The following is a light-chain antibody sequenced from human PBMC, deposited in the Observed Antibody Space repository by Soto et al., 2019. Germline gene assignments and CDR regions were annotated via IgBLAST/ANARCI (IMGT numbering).Light chain of an antibody. Sequence: EIVLTQSPATLSLSPGERATLSCRASQSVSRDLAWYQQKPGQAPRLLIYDASNRATGIPARFSASGSGTDFTLTIGSIEPEDFAVYYCQQRRNWPYTFGQGTKLEIK. CDR2: DAS. V-gene: IGKV3-11*01. CDR3: QQRRNWPYT. J-gene: IGKJ2*01. CDR1: QSVSRD.